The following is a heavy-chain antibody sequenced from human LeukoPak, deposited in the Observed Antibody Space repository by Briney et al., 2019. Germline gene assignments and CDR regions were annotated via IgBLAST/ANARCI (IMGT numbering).Heavy chain of an antibody. V-gene: IGHV3-48*03. D-gene: IGHD3-9*01. CDR3: AQGLMTTILN. Sequence: GGSLRLSCAASGFTFSSYEMNWVRQAPGKGLEWLGYINTVSTAIYYMDSVKGRFTVSRDNARNSLYLQMNSLRAEDTALYYCAQGLMTTILNWGQGTLVTVSS. J-gene: IGHJ4*02. CDR2: INTVSTAI. CDR1: GFTFSSYE.